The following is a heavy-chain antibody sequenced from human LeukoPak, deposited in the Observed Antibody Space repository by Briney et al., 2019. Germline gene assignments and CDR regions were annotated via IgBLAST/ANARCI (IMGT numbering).Heavy chain of an antibody. V-gene: IGHV3-7*01. J-gene: IGHJ4*02. CDR3: ARALWEQRSSAYFDY. CDR1: GGSFSGYY. Sequence: PSETLSLTCAVYGGSFSGYYWSWVRQAPGKGLEWVANIKQDGSEKYYVDSVKGRFTISRDNAKNSLYLQMNSLRAEDTAVYYCARALWEQRSSAYFDYWGQGTLVTVSS. CDR2: IKQDGSEK. D-gene: IGHD1-26*01.